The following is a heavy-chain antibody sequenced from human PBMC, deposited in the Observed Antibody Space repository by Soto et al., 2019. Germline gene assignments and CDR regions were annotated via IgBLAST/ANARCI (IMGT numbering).Heavy chain of an antibody. CDR1: GDTFSNHT. D-gene: IGHD4-17*01. Sequence: QVQLVQSGAEVKKPGSSVKVSCKASGDTFSNHTISWVRQAPGQGLEWMGRIIPILGVANYAQKFQGRVTITADKSTSTAYMELSSLRSSDTAVYYCAIVAKMATVTKGYYYMDVWGKGTTVTVSS. CDR3: AIVAKMATVTKGYYYMDV. V-gene: IGHV1-69*04. J-gene: IGHJ6*03. CDR2: IIPILGVA.